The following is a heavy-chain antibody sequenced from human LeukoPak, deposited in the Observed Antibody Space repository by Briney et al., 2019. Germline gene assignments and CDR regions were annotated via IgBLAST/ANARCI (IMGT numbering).Heavy chain of an antibody. CDR1: GFTFRNYW. Sequence: GGSLRLSCAASGFTFRNYWMGWVRQAPGKGLEWVANTKPDGSAEYYADSVRGRFTTSRDNANNFLYLQMNSLRAEDTAVYYCARDGGLSTNFEYWGQGTLVTVSS. CDR2: TKPDGSAE. V-gene: IGHV3-7*01. D-gene: IGHD2-15*01. J-gene: IGHJ4*02. CDR3: ARDGGLSTNFEY.